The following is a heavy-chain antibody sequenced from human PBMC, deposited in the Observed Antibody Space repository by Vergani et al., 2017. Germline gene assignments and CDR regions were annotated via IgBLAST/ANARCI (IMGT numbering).Heavy chain of an antibody. Sequence: QVQLQESGPGLVKPSQTLSLTCTVSGGSISSGSYYWSWIRQPAGKGLEWIGRIYTSGSTNYNPSLKSRVTMSVDTSKNQFSLKLSSVTAADTAVYYCARAPYYYDRKGAFDIWGQGTMVTVSS. CDR3: ARAPYYYDRKGAFDI. D-gene: IGHD3-22*01. CDR1: GGSISSGSYY. CDR2: IYTSGST. J-gene: IGHJ3*02. V-gene: IGHV4-61*02.